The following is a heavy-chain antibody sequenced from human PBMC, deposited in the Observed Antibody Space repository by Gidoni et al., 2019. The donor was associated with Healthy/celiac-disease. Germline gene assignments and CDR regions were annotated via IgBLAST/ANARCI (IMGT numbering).Heavy chain of an antibody. CDR1: GGSISSGGYY. D-gene: IGHD3-22*01. CDR2: IYYSGST. Sequence: QVQLQESGPGLVKPSQTLSLTCTVSGGSISSGGYYWSWIRQHPGKGLEWIGYIYYSGSTYYNPSLKSRVTISVDTSKNQFSLKLSSVTAADTAVYYCARRDSSGYLHIIDYWGQGTLVTVSS. CDR3: ARRDSSGYLHIIDY. J-gene: IGHJ4*02. V-gene: IGHV4-31*03.